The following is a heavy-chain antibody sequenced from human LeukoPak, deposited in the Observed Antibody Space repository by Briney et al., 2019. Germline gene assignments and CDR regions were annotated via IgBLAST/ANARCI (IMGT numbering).Heavy chain of an antibody. D-gene: IGHD3-10*01. V-gene: IGHV4-31*03. CDR1: GGSISSGGYY. CDR2: SYYSGST. CDR3: ARAGEYYGSGRRYYYYYYGMDV. J-gene: IGHJ6*02. Sequence: SQTLSLTCIVSGGSISSGGYYWSWIRQHPGKGLEWIGYSYYSGSTYYNPSLKSRVTISVDTSKNQFSLKLSSVTAADTAVYYCARAGEYYGSGRRYYYYYYGMDVWGQGTTVTVSS.